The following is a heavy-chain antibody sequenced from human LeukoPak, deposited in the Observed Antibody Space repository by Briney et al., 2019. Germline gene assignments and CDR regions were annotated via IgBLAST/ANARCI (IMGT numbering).Heavy chain of an antibody. CDR2: IKQDETEK. V-gene: IGHV3-7*01. Sequence: GGSLRLSCTASGFTFSNFWMGWVRQAPGKGLEWVANIKQDETEKFYLGSVKGRFTISRDNSENTLYMQMNSLRPEDTAVYYCASPYGGSKSYFAYWGQGTLVTVSS. CDR1: GFTFSNFW. CDR3: ASPYGGSKSYFAY. D-gene: IGHD4/OR15-4a*01. J-gene: IGHJ4*02.